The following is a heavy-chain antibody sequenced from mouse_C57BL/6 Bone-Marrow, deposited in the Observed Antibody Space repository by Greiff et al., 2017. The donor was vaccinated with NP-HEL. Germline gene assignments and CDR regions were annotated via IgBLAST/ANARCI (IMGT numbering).Heavy chain of an antibody. V-gene: IGHV1-69*01. CDR3: ARWGYAMDY. CDR1: GYTFTSYW. J-gene: IGHJ4*01. Sequence: QVHVKQPGAELVMPGASVKLSCKASGYTFTSYWMHWVKQRPGQGLEWIGEIDPSDSYTNYNQKFKGKSTLTVDKSSSTAYMQLSSLTSEDSAVYYCARWGYAMDYWGQGTSVTVSS. CDR2: IDPSDSYT.